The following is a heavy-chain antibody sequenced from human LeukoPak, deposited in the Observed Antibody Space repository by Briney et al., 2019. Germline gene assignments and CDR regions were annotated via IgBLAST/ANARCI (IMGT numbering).Heavy chain of an antibody. D-gene: IGHD6-25*01. J-gene: IGHJ4*02. V-gene: IGHV1-46*01. Sequence: PGGSLRLSCAASGYTFTSYYVHWVRQAPGQGLEWMGIINPNGGSTNYAQKFQGRVTMTRDTSTSTVYMELSSLRSEDTALYYCARDDITAAAGYWGQGTLVTVSS. CDR3: ARDDITAAAGY. CDR2: INPNGGST. CDR1: GYTFTSYY.